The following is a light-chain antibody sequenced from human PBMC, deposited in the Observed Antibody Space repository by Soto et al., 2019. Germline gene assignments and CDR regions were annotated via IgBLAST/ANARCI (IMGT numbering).Light chain of an antibody. J-gene: IGKJ4*01. CDR3: QQRSNWPPD. Sequence: DIVLTQSPATLSLSPGERDTRSCRASQSVSSYLAWYQQKPGQAPRLLIYDASNRATGIPARFSGSGSGTDFTLTISSLEPEDFAVYYCQQRSNWPPDFGGGTKVDIK. CDR2: DAS. V-gene: IGKV3-11*01. CDR1: QSVSSY.